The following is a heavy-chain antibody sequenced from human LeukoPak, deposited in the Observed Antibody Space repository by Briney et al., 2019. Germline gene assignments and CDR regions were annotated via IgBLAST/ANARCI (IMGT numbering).Heavy chain of an antibody. CDR3: ARGYCSSTSCYTGYYYMDV. CDR2: IIPIFGTA. D-gene: IGHD2-2*02. V-gene: IGHV1-69*13. Sequence: GASVKVSCKASGGTFSSYAISWVRQAPGQGLEWMGGIIPIFGTANYAQKFQGRVTITADESTSTAYMELSSLRSEDTAVYYCARGYCSSTSCYTGYYYMDVWGKGTTVTVSS. CDR1: GGTFSSYA. J-gene: IGHJ6*03.